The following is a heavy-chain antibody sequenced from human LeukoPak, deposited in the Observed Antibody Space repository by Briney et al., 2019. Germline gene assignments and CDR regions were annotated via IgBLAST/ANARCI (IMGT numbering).Heavy chain of an antibody. CDR1: GFTFRVAA. Sequence: GGSLRLSCAASGFTFRVAAMAWVRQAPGKGLEWVSLIGASGESTYYADSVKGRFTISRDNSKNTLYLQMNSLRAEDTAVYYCARESHYYDRSGSRHYYGMDVWGQGTTVTVSS. J-gene: IGHJ6*02. V-gene: IGHV3-23*01. CDR3: ARESHYYDRSGSRHYYGMDV. CDR2: IGASGEST. D-gene: IGHD3-22*01.